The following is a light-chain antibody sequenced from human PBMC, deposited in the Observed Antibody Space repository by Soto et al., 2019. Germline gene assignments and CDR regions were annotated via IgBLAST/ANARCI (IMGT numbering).Light chain of an antibody. V-gene: IGLV2-14*01. Sequence: QSALTQPASVSGSPGQSITISCTGTSSDVGGYNYVSWYQQHPGKAPKLMIYDVSNRPSGVSNRFSGSKSGNTASLTISGLQAEHEAYYDCSSYTSSSTLYVFGTGTKVTVL. J-gene: IGLJ1*01. CDR1: SSDVGGYNY. CDR2: DVS. CDR3: SSYTSSSTLYV.